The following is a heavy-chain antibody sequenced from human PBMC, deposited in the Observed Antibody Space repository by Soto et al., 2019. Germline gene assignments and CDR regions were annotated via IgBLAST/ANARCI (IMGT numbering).Heavy chain of an antibody. CDR1: GGSISSYY. CDR2: IYYSGST. Sequence: SETLSLTCTVSGGSISSYYWSWIRQPPGKGLEWIGYIYYSGSTNYNPSLKSRVTISVDTSKNQFSLKLSSVTAADTAVYYCAREYYDYVWGSYRNNWFDPWGQGTLVTVSS. CDR3: AREYYDYVWGSYRNNWFDP. J-gene: IGHJ5*02. V-gene: IGHV4-59*01. D-gene: IGHD3-16*02.